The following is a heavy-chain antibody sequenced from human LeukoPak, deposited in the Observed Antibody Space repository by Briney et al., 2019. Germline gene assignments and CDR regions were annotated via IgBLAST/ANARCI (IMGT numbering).Heavy chain of an antibody. Sequence: AGGSLRLSCAASGFTFSSYSMNWVRQAPGKGLEWVSYISSSSSTIYYADSVKGRFTISRDNAKNSLYLQMNSLRAEDTAVYYCARPGDSSGLGAFDIWGQGTMVTVSS. CDR1: GFTFSSYS. V-gene: IGHV3-48*04. D-gene: IGHD3-22*01. J-gene: IGHJ3*02. CDR3: ARPGDSSGLGAFDI. CDR2: ISSSSSTI.